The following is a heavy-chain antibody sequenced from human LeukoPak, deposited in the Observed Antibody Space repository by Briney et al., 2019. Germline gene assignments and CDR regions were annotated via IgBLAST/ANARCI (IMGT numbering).Heavy chain of an antibody. V-gene: IGHV3-23*01. J-gene: IGHJ4*02. CDR1: GFTFKNCA. CDR2: ISNSGDNT. D-gene: IGHD6-6*01. CDR3: AKGGTSSSRFDS. Sequence: GGSLRLSCVVSGFTFKNCAMSWVRQAPGKGLEWVSSISNSGDNTYYADSVKGRFTISRDNSKNTLYLQVNSLRADDTAVYYCAKGGTSSSRFDSWGQGTLVTVSS.